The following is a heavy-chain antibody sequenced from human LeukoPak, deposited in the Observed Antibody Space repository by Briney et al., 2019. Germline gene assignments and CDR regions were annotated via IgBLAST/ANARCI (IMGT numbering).Heavy chain of an antibody. V-gene: IGHV1-18*01. CDR1: GYTFTSYA. CDR2: ISTYNGNT. J-gene: IGHJ4*02. CDR3: AREREETYGSGSYTFDY. Sequence: ASVKVSCKASGYTFTSYAFSWVRQAPGQGLEWMGWISTYNGNTNYAQRLQGRVTVTTDTSTSTAYMELRSLRSDDTAVYYCAREREETYGSGSYTFDYWGQGTLVTVSS. D-gene: IGHD3-10*01.